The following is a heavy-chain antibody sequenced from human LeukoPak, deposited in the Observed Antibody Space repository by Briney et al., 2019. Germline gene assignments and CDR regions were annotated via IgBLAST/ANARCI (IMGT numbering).Heavy chain of an antibody. CDR3: ARSITGSYDSSGYYPGAFDI. CDR2: IYPGDSDT. Sequence: GESLKISCKGSGYSFTSYWIGWVRQLPGKGLEWMGIIYPGDSDTRYSPSFQGRVTISADKSISTAYLQWSSLKASDTAMYYCARSITGSYDSSGYYPGAFDIWGQGTMVTVSS. V-gene: IGHV5-51*01. CDR1: GYSFTSYW. J-gene: IGHJ3*02. D-gene: IGHD3-22*01.